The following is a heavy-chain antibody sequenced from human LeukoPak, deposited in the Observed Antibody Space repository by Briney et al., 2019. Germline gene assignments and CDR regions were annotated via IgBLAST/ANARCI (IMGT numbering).Heavy chain of an antibody. CDR3: ARDRYSSSWYRPYYFDY. V-gene: IGHV1-69*13. CDR1: GDTFDTYT. Sequence: SVKVSCKASGDTFDTYTISWVRQVPGQGLEWMGGIIPIFGTANYAQKFQGRVTITADESTSTAYMELSSLRSEDTAVYYCARDRYSSSWYRPYYFDYWGQGTLVTVSS. D-gene: IGHD6-13*01. J-gene: IGHJ4*02. CDR2: IIPIFGTA.